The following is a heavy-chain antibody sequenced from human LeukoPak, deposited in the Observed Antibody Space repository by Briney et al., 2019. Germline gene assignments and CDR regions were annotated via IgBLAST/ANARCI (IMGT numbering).Heavy chain of an antibody. V-gene: IGHV4-39*01. D-gene: IGHD3-10*01. CDR3: ARYASGSYYWFDP. CDR2: VYYTGSA. Sequence: SETLSLTCTVSGGSISSTSYHWAWIRQPPGKGLEWIATVYYTGSAYYNPSLKSRVTISVDTSKSQFSLKLSSVTTADTALYYCARYASGSYYWFDPWGQGTLVTVSS. CDR1: GGSISSTSYH. J-gene: IGHJ5*02.